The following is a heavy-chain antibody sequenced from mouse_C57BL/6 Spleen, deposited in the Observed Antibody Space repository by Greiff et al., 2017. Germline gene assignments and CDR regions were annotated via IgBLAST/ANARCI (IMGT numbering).Heavy chain of an antibody. CDR2: INPNNGGT. CDR1: GYTFTDYN. V-gene: IGHV1-22*01. J-gene: IGHJ3*01. CDR3: ARAGYYAAWFAY. D-gene: IGHD2-3*01. Sequence: VQLQQSGPELVKPGASVKMSCKASGYTFTDYNMHWVKQSHGKSLEWIGYINPNNGGTSYNQKFKGKATLTVNKSSSTAYMELRSLTSEDSAVYYCARAGYYAAWFAYWGQGTLVTVSA.